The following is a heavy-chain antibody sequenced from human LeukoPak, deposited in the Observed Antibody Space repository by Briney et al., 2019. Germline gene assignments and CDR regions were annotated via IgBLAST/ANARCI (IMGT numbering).Heavy chain of an antibody. V-gene: IGHV3-11*01. CDR1: GFTFSDYY. CDR2: ISSSGSTI. D-gene: IGHD4-11*01. CDR3: ARPMTTVTTGGAFDI. Sequence: GGSLRLSCAASGFTFSDYYMSWIRQAPGKGLEWVSYISSSGSTIYYADSVKGRFTISRDNAKNSLYLQMNSLRAEGTAVYYCARPMTTVTTGGAFDIWGQGTMVTVSS. J-gene: IGHJ3*02.